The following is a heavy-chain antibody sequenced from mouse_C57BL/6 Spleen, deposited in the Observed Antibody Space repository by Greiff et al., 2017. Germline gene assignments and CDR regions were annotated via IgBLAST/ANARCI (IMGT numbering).Heavy chain of an antibody. CDR2: IHPNSGST. J-gene: IGHJ3*01. Sequence: VQLQQPGAELVKPGASVKLSCKASGYTFTSYWMHWVKQRPGQGLEWIGMIHPNSGSTNYNEKFKSKATLTVDKSSSTAYMQLSSLTSEDSAVYYCASYSSGYVGCAYWGQGTLGTVSA. CDR1: GYTFTSYW. CDR3: ASYSSGYVGCAY. D-gene: IGHD3-2*02. V-gene: IGHV1-64*01.